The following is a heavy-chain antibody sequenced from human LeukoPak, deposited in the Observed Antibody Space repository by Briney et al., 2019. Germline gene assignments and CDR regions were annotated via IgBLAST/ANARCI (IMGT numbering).Heavy chain of an antibody. Sequence: GGSPRLSCAASGFTFSSYGMHWVRQAPGKGLEWVAVISYDGSNKYYADSVKGRFTISRDNSKNTLYLQINSLRAEDTAVYYCAKDRYGSGSYDYWGQGTLVTVSS. J-gene: IGHJ4*02. CDR3: AKDRYGSGSYDY. CDR1: GFTFSSYG. V-gene: IGHV3-30*18. CDR2: ISYDGSNK. D-gene: IGHD3-10*01.